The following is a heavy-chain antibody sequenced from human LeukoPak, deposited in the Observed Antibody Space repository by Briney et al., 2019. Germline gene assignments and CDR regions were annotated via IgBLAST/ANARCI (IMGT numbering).Heavy chain of an antibody. Sequence: PGGSLRLSCAASGFIFSNNIMNWVRQAPGKGLEWVSVISADGGDIYYADSVNGRFTISRDNSKNTLHLQMDSLRAKNTAVYYCAKDPPHSDRSIYSDNSWGQGTLVTVPS. D-gene: IGHD3-22*01. J-gene: IGHJ4*02. CDR1: GFIFSNNI. CDR2: ISADGGDI. V-gene: IGHV3-23*01. CDR3: AKDPPHSDRSIYSDNS.